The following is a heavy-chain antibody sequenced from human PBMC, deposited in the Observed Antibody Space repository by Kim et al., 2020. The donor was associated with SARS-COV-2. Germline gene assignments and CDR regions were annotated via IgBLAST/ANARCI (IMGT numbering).Heavy chain of an antibody. D-gene: IGHD1-26*01. Sequence: GGSLRLSCAASGFSFNIHAMSWVRQAPGKGLEWVSTIGGGETFYADSVKGRFTISRDNSMNTVSLQMNSLRAEDTAVYHCAKDGMPRNGVYDWVDPWGQGTVVTVTS. V-gene: IGHV3-23*01. CDR2: IGGGET. CDR3: AKDGMPRNGVYDWVDP. CDR1: GFSFNIHA. J-gene: IGHJ5*02.